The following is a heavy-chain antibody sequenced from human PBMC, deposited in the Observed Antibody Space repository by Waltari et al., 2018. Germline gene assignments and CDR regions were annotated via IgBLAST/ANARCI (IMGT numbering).Heavy chain of an antibody. Sequence: QVQLVQSGAEVKKPGASVKVSCKASGYTFTDFYMHWVRQAPGQGLGWMGIVNPNGGRTTYAQKLQDRVTMTRDTSTSTVYMELSSLRSEDTAVYYCARAGSTLIWGVAEWCQGTLVTVSS. CDR1: GYTFTDFY. D-gene: IGHD2-2*01. V-gene: IGHV1-46*04. CDR3: ARAGSTLIWGVAE. J-gene: IGHJ4*02. CDR2: VNPNGGRT.